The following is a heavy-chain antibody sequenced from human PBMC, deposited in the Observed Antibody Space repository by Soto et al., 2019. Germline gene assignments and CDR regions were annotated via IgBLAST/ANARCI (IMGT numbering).Heavy chain of an antibody. D-gene: IGHD4-4*01. J-gene: IGHJ6*02. V-gene: IGHV1-58*01. CDR3: AATDYSNRYYYYGMDV. CDR1: GFTFTSSA. CDR2: IVVGSGNT. Sequence: ASVKVSCKASGFTFTSSAVQWVRQARGQRLEWIGWIVVGSGNTNYAQKFQERVTITRDMSTSTAYMELSSLRSEDTAVYYCAATDYSNRYYYYGMDVWGQGTTVTVSS.